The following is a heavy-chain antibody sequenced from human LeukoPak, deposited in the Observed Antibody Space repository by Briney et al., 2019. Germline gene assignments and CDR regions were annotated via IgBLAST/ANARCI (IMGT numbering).Heavy chain of an antibody. Sequence: SVKVSCKASGGTFSSYAISWVRQAPGQGLEWMGGIIPILGTANYAQKFQGRVTITADESTSTAYMELSSLRSEDTAVYYCARDAPGDYDFWSGYSLSWGQGTLVTVSS. J-gene: IGHJ4*02. V-gene: IGHV1-69*13. CDR3: ARDAPGDYDFWSGYSLS. D-gene: IGHD3-3*01. CDR2: IIPILGTA. CDR1: GGTFSSYA.